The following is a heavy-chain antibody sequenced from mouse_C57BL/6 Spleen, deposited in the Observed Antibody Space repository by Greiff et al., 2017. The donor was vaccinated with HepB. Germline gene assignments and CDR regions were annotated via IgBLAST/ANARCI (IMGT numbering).Heavy chain of an antibody. J-gene: IGHJ4*01. CDR3: ARSDGRDYYAMDY. V-gene: IGHV1-82*01. CDR1: GYAFSSSW. Sequence: QVQLQQSGPELVKPGASVKISCKASGYAFSSSWMNWVKQRPGKGLERIGRIYPGDGDTNYNGKFKGKATLTADKSSSTAYMQLSSLTSEDSAVYFCARSDGRDYYAMDYWGQGTSVTVSS. D-gene: IGHD1-1*01. CDR2: IYPGDGDT.